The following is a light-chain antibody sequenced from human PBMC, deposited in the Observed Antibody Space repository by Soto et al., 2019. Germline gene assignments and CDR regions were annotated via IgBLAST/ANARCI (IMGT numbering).Light chain of an antibody. CDR3: QSYDSSLSGSV. CDR2: GNS. Sequence: QSVLTQAPSVSGAPGQRVTISCTGRSSNIGAGYDVHWYQQLPGTAPKLLIYGNSNRPSGVPDRFSGSKSGTSASLAITGLQAEDEADYYCQSYDSSLSGSVFGPGTKGTVL. CDR1: SSNIGAGYD. V-gene: IGLV1-40*01. J-gene: IGLJ1*01.